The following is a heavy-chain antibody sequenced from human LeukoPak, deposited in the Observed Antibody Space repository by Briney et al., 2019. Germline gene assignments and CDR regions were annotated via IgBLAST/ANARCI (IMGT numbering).Heavy chain of an antibody. CDR1: GYTFTSYG. CDR3: AVYGDIGGVVARGPYGMDV. Sequence: ASVKVSCKASGYTFTSYGISWGRQAPGQGLEWMGWISAYNGNTNYAQKLQGRVTMTTDTSTSEAYMELRSLRSGDTAVYYCAVYGDIGGVVARGPYGMDVWGQGTTVTVSS. V-gene: IGHV1-18*01. CDR2: ISAYNGNT. J-gene: IGHJ6*02. D-gene: IGHD2-15*01.